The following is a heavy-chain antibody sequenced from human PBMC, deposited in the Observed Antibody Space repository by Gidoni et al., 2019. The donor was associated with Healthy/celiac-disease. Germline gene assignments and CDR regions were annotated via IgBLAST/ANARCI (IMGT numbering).Heavy chain of an antibody. CDR2: INHSGST. J-gene: IGHJ4*02. Sequence: QVQLQQWGAGLLKPSETLSLTCAVYGGSFSGYYWSWIRQPPGKGLEWIGEINHSGSTNYNPSLKSRVTISVDTSKNQFSLKLSSVTAADTAVYYCARGLGLCLVGGSCYYDRWGQGTLVTVSS. CDR1: GGSFSGYY. V-gene: IGHV4-34*01. D-gene: IGHD2-15*01. CDR3: ARGLGLCLVGGSCYYDR.